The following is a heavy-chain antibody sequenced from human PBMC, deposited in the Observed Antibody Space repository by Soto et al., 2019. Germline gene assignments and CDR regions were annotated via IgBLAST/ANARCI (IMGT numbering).Heavy chain of an antibody. CDR1: GYDFTAYD. D-gene: IGHD2-2*01. J-gene: IGHJ6*02. V-gene: IGHV1-8*02. CDR3: GRGPSPRAPAGGTPYYYAMDV. Sequence: ASVKVSCKDSGYDFTAYDINWVRQASGQGLEWMGWMNPINGATGSARRFQGRVSMTRNTATATAYLELTSLRSDDSAVYFCGRGPSPRAPAGGTPYYYAMDVWGQGTTVTVSS. CDR2: MNPINGAT.